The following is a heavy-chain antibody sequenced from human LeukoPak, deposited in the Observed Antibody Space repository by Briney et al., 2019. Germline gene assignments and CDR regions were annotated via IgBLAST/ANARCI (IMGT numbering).Heavy chain of an antibody. CDR3: ARVGYYDFWSGWRLGYYYYMDV. CDR1: GFIFSSYW. CDR2: IKQDGSEK. V-gene: IGHV3-7*01. J-gene: IGHJ6*03. Sequence: GGSLRLSCAASGFIFSSYWMSWVRQAPGKGLEWVANIKQDGSEKYYVDSVKGRFTISRDNAKNSLYLQMNSLRAEDTAVYYCARVGYYDFWSGWRLGYYYYMDVWGKGTTVTVSS. D-gene: IGHD3-3*01.